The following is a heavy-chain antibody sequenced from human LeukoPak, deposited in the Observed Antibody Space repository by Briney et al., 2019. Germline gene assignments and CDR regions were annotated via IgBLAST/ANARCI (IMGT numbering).Heavy chain of an antibody. CDR1: GFNFSSYS. D-gene: IGHD6-19*01. Sequence: GGSLRLSCAASGFNFSSYSMNWVRQAPGKGLEWVSSISSSSSFRYYADSVKGRFTISRDNAKNSLYLQMNSLRAEDTAVYYCAKDHQWLVPGGAFDIWGQGTMVTVSS. CDR3: AKDHQWLVPGGAFDI. J-gene: IGHJ3*02. V-gene: IGHV3-21*01. CDR2: ISSSSSFR.